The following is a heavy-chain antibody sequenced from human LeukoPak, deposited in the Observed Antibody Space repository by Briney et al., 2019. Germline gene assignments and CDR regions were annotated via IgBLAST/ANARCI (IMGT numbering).Heavy chain of an antibody. D-gene: IGHD5-18*01. V-gene: IGHV1-46*01. CDR2: INPSRDRT. Sequence: GASVKVSCKASGYTFTSYYMHWVRQAPGQGLEWMGIINPSRDRTSHAQKFQGRVTMTTDTSTSTLYMELSSLRSEDTAVYYCARGGMGIQLWSFDYWGQGTLVTVSS. CDR3: ARGGMGIQLWSFDY. J-gene: IGHJ4*02. CDR1: GYTFTSYY.